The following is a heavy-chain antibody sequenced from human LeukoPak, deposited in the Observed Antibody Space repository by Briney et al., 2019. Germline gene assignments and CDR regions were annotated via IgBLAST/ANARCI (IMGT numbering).Heavy chain of an antibody. CDR3: ARASDNYDSSGYGP. V-gene: IGHV4-34*01. D-gene: IGHD3-22*01. J-gene: IGHJ5*02. CDR1: GGSFSGYY. CDR2: INHSGST. Sequence: SETLSLTCAVYGGSFSGYYWSWIRQPPGKGLEWIGEINHSGSTNYNPSLKSRVTISVDTSKDQFSLKLSSVTAADTAVYYCARASDNYDSSGYGPWGQGTLVTVSS.